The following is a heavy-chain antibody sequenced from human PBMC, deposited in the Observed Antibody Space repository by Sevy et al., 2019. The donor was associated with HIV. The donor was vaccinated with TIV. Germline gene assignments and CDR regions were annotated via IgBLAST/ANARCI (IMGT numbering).Heavy chain of an antibody. J-gene: IGHJ3*01. CDR3: ARPYGSGSWEAFDL. V-gene: IGHV3-21*06. CDR1: GFTFSTYT. D-gene: IGHD3-10*01. CDR2: ISSSSNYI. Sequence: GGPLRLSCAASGFTFSTYTMNWVRQAPGKGLQWVSSISSSSNYIYYADSVKGRFTISRDNAKNSLFLQMNSLRAEDTAVYYCARPYGSGSWEAFDLWGQGTMVTVSS.